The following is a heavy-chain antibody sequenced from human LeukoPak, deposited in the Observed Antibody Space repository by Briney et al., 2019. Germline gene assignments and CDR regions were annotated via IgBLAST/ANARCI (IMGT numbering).Heavy chain of an antibody. CDR1: GGTFSSYA. CDR2: IIPILGIA. D-gene: IGHD6-13*01. CDR3: ARHGVPGIAAAGSLHYGMDV. Sequence: SVKVSCKASGGTFSSYAISWVRQAPGQGLEWMGMIIPILGIANYAQKVQGRFTITADKSTSTADMELRSRRSEDTAGDYCARHGVPGIAAAGSLHYGMDVWGQGTTVTVSS. J-gene: IGHJ6*02. V-gene: IGHV1-69*04.